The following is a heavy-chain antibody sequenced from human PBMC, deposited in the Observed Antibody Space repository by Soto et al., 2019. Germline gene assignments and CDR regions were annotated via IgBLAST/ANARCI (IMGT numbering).Heavy chain of an antibody. CDR1: GGTFSSYA. D-gene: IGHD6-19*01. J-gene: IGHJ4*02. V-gene: IGHV1-69*01. CDR2: IIPIFGTA. CDR3: ARGGWEAVAAFGPFDY. Sequence: QVQLVQPGAEVKKPGSSVKVSCKASGGTFSSYAISWVRQAPGQGLEWMGGIIPIFGTANYAQKFQGRVTITADESTSTAYMELSSLRSEDTAVYYCARGGWEAVAAFGPFDYWGQGTLVTVSS.